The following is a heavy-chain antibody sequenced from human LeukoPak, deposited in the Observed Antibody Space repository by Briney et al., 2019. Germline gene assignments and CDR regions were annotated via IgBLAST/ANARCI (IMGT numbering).Heavy chain of an antibody. V-gene: IGHV1-69*05. CDR1: GYTFNNYG. CDR3: ARDDSDIVASDH. CDR2: IIPKFGTA. D-gene: IGHD2-21*01. J-gene: IGHJ4*02. Sequence: GASVRVSCKASGYTFNNYGFSWVRQAPGQGFEWMGGIIPKFGTAHYAQKFQGRVTLTTDESTSTAYMEMSSLRSDDTAVYYCARDDSDIVASDHWGQGTRVTVSS.